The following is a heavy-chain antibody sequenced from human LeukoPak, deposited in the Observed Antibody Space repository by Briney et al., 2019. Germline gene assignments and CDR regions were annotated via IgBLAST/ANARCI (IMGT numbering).Heavy chain of an antibody. CDR1: GYTFTSYG. Sequence: ASVKVSCKASGYTFTSYGISWVRQAPGQGLEWMGWISTYNGNTNYAQKFQDRVTMSTDTPTATVYMELRSLRSDDTAVYYCTRESSSGYYDVWGQGTLVTVS. D-gene: IGHD2-15*01. J-gene: IGHJ4*02. CDR2: ISTYNGNT. CDR3: TRESSSGYYDV. V-gene: IGHV1-18*01.